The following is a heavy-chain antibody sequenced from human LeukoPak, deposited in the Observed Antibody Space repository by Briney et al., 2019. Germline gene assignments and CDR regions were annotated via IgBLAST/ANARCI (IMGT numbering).Heavy chain of an antibody. CDR1: GVSISSDNW. J-gene: IGHJ6*02. CDR2: IHHSGST. V-gene: IGHV4-4*02. D-gene: IGHD2-2*03. Sequence: SETLSLTCAVSGVSISSDNWWSWVRQPPGKGLEWIGEIHHSGSTNYNPSLKSRVTISVDKSKNQFSLKLSSVTAADTAVYYCAGYQWINLVYGMDVWGQGTTVIVSS. CDR3: AGYQWINLVYGMDV.